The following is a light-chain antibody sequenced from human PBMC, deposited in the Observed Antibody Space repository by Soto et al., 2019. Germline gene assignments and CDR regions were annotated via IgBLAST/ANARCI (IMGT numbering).Light chain of an antibody. CDR1: QSFINY. CDR3: QQRANWPLT. J-gene: IGKJ4*01. CDR2: DTS. Sequence: LSPGATAPRFCRSNQSFINYLAWYQQKPGQAPRLLIYDTSNKATGIPARFSGSGSGTDFTLIISSLEPEEFAVYYCQQRANWPLTFGAGTKVDIK. V-gene: IGKV3-11*01.